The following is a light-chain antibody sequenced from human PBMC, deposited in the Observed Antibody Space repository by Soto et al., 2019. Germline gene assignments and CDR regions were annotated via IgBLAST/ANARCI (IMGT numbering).Light chain of an antibody. CDR1: QSVGSY. Sequence: EIVLTQSPATLSLSPGEGATLSCRASQSVGSYLAWYQQKPGQAPRLLIYDAFNRATGIPARFSGSGSGTGVTLTISSLEHEDFAVYHCEQRNDCPRTFGQGTKVEIK. CDR3: EQRNDCPRT. J-gene: IGKJ1*01. CDR2: DAF. V-gene: IGKV3-11*01.